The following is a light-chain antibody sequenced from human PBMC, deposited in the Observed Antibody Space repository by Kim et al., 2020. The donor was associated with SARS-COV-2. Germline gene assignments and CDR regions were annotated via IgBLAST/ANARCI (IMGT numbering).Light chain of an antibody. Sequence: RQRVTVSCSGSSSNIGNNAVNWYQQLPGKAPKLLIFYDNLLPSGVSDRFSGSRSGTSASLAISGLQSEDEADYYCATWDDSLKGWVFGGGTKLTVL. CDR2: YDN. J-gene: IGLJ3*02. CDR3: ATWDDSLKGWV. CDR1: SSNIGNNA. V-gene: IGLV1-36*01.